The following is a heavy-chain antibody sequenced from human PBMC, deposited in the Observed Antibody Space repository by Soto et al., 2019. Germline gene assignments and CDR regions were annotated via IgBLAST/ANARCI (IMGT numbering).Heavy chain of an antibody. J-gene: IGHJ3*02. V-gene: IGHV1-2*02. CDR3: ALERQLNSPSDGFDI. Sequence: ASLKGSLKASGFNVYYLHWVRQAPGQGLEWIGRINPNSGVTKYAQQFQGRVTLTRDPSITTAFMDLVSLHFDDTAVYYCALERQLNSPSDGFDIWGQGTMVTVSS. D-gene: IGHD6-13*01. CDR1: GFNVYY. CDR2: INPNSGVT.